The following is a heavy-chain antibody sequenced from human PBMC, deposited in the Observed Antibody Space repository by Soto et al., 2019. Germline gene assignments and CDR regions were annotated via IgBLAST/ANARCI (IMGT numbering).Heavy chain of an antibody. CDR2: IIPIFGTA. V-gene: IGHV1-69*13. CDR3: ARVLGYYGGNYYYSGMDA. CDR1: GGTFSSYA. D-gene: IGHD4-17*01. Sequence: SVKVSCKASGGTFSSYAISWVRQAPGQGLEWMGGIIPIFGTANYAQKFQGRVTITADESTSTAYMELSSLRSEDTAVYYCARVLGYYGGNYYYSGMDAWGKGTTVTASS. J-gene: IGHJ6*04.